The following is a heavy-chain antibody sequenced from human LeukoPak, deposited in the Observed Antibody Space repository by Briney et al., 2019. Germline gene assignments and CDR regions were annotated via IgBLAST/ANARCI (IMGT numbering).Heavy chain of an antibody. CDR1: GFTFSSYA. D-gene: IGHD4-17*01. CDR2: IYSGGST. J-gene: IGHJ4*02. Sequence: PGGSLRLSCAASGFTFSSYAMSWVRQAPGKGLEWVSVIYSGGSTYYADSVKGRFTISRDNSKNTLYLQMNSLRAEDTAVYYCARDSNGAYYFDYWGQGTLVTVSS. V-gene: IGHV3-53*01. CDR3: ARDSNGAYYFDY.